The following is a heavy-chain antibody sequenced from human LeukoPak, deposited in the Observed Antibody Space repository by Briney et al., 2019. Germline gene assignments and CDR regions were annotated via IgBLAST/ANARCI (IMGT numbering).Heavy chain of an antibody. CDR3: TTEALMVYAPGGFDP. CDR1: GFTFSNAW. CDR2: IKSKTDGGTT. J-gene: IGHJ5*02. V-gene: IGHV3-15*01. Sequence: GGSLRLSCAASGFTFSNAWMSWVRQAPGKGLEWVGRIKSKTDGGTTDYAAPVKGRFTISRDDSNNTLYLQMNSLKTEDTAVYYCTTEALMVYAPGGFDPWGQGTLVTVSS. D-gene: IGHD2-8*01.